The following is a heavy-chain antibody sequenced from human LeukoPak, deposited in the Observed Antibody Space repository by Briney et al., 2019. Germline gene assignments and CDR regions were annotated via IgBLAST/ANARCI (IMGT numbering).Heavy chain of an antibody. Sequence: ASVKVSCKGSGYIFTGYYMHWVRQAPGQGLEWMGWINPNSGGTNYAQKFQGRVTMTRDASISTAYMELSRLRSDDTAVYYCVRDRVVTPGYYYYYMDVWGKGTTVTVSS. CDR1: GYIFTGYY. CDR3: VRDRVVTPGYYYYYMDV. D-gene: IGHD4-23*01. V-gene: IGHV1-2*02. CDR2: INPNSGGT. J-gene: IGHJ6*03.